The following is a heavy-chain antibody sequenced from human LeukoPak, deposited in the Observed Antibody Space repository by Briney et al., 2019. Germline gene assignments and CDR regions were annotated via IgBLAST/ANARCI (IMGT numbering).Heavy chain of an antibody. V-gene: IGHV3-21*01. J-gene: IGHJ4*02. Sequence: GGSLRLSCAASGFTFSSYSMNWVRQAPGKGLEWVSSISSSSSYIYYADSVKGRFTISRDNAKNSLYLQMNNLRAEDTAVYYCARDESGWYYGSGSYCRYWGQGTLVTVSS. CDR3: ARDESGWYYGSGSYCRY. CDR2: ISSSSSYI. D-gene: IGHD3-10*01. CDR1: GFTFSSYS.